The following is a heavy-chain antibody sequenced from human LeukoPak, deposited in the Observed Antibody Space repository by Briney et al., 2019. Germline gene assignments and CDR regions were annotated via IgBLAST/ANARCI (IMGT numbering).Heavy chain of an antibody. CDR1: EFTFSSYW. J-gene: IGHJ4*02. Sequence: GGSLRLSCAASEFTFSSYWMSWVRQAPGKGLEWVANIKQDGSEKYYVDSVKGRFTISRDNAKNSLYLQMNSLRAEDTAVYYCARDPWTNSDYDGFDYWGQGTLVTVSS. CDR3: ARDPWTNSDYDGFDY. D-gene: IGHD5-12*01. V-gene: IGHV3-7*01. CDR2: IKQDGSEK.